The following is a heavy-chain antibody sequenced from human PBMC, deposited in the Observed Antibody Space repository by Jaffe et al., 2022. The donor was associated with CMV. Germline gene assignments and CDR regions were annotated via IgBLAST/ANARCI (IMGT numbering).Heavy chain of an antibody. V-gene: IGHV3-9*01. CDR2: ISWNSGSI. D-gene: IGHD1-26*01. J-gene: IGHJ6*02. CDR1: GFTFDDYA. CDR3: AKDGLNTGMGYYYGMDV. Sequence: EVQLVESGGGLVQPGRSLRLSCAASGFTFDDYAMHWVRQAPGKGLEWVSGISWNSGSIGYADSVKGRFTISRDNAKNSLYLQMNSLRAEDTALYYCAKDGLNTGMGYYYGMDVWGQGTTVTVSS.